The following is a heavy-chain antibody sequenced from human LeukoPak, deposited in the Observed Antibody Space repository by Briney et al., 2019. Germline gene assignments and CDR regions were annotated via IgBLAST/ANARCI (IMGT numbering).Heavy chain of an antibody. CDR3: AKYKSDRDSSGYYGY. CDR1: GFTFNNYA. J-gene: IGHJ4*02. CDR2: ISGSGGST. D-gene: IGHD3-22*01. Sequence: GGSLRLSCAASGFTFNNYAMSWVRQAPGKGLEWVSAISGSGGSTYYADSVKGRFTISRDNSKNTLFLQMNSLRAEDTAVYYCAKYKSDRDSSGYYGYWGQGALVTVSS. V-gene: IGHV3-23*01.